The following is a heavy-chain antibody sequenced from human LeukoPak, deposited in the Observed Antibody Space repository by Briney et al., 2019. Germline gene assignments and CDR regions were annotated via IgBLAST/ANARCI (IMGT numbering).Heavy chain of an antibody. D-gene: IGHD2-2*01. J-gene: IGHJ4*02. CDR2: IYHSGST. CDR1: GYSISSGYY. CDR3: ARPLSAYCSSTSCYDFDY. Sequence: SETLSLTCAVSGYSISSGYYWGWIRQPPGKGLEWIGSIYHSGSTYYNPSLKSRVTISVDTSKNQFSLKLSSVTAADTAVYYCARPLSAYCSSTSCYDFDYWGQGTPVTVSS. V-gene: IGHV4-38-2*01.